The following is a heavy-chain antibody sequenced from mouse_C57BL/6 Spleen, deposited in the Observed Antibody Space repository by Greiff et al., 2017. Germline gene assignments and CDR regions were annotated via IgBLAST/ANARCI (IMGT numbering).Heavy chain of an antibody. CDR1: GYSFTDYT. J-gene: IGHJ4*01. CDR2: INPNYGTT. Sequence: VQLQQSGPELAKPGASVKISCKASGYSFTDYTMNWVKQSNGQSLEWIGVINPNYGTTSYNQKFKGKATLTVDQSSSTAYMQLNSLTSEDSAVYDCASGKLGTTVDYYAMDYWGQGTSVTVSS. V-gene: IGHV1-39*01. CDR3: ASGKLGTTVDYYAMDY. D-gene: IGHD1-1*01.